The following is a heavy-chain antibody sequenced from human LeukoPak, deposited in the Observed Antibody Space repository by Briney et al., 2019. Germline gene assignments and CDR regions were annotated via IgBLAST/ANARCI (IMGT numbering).Heavy chain of an antibody. CDR1: GGTFSTYA. J-gene: IGHJ6*04. V-gene: IGHV1-69*05. CDR2: IIPIFGTS. Sequence: SVKVSCKASGGTFSTYAISCVRQAPGQGLEWMGGIIPIFGTSNYAQKLQGRVTMTTDTSTSTAYMELRSLRSDDTAVYYCARDGSRSSSFQDVWGKGTTVTISS. D-gene: IGHD6-13*01. CDR3: ARDGSRSSSFQDV.